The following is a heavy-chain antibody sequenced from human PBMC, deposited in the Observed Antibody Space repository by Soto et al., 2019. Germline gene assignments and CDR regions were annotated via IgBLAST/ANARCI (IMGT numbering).Heavy chain of an antibody. CDR2: IIPIFGTA. Sequence: VQLVQSGAEVKKPGSSVKVSCKASGGTFSSDGISWVRQAPGHGLDWMGGIIPIFGTANYAQKFQTRVTINADESTSTVYMEMSSLRSEDTAVYYCASVVGLYCGGDCSMHYFDYWGQGTLVTVSS. V-gene: IGHV1-69*01. D-gene: IGHD2-21*02. J-gene: IGHJ4*02. CDR3: ASVVGLYCGGDCSMHYFDY. CDR1: GGTFSSDG.